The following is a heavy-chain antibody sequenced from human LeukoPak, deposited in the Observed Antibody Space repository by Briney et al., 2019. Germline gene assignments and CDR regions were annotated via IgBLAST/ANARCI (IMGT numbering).Heavy chain of an antibody. CDR3: ARAALYSGSWYRSPSYFDY. Sequence: ASVKVSCKASGYTFTSYDINWVRQATGQGLEWMGWMNPNSGNTGYAQKFQGRVTMTRNTSISTAYMELSSLRSEDTAVYYCARAALYSGSWYRSPSYFDYWGQGTLVTVSS. CDR1: GYTFTSYD. D-gene: IGHD6-13*01. CDR2: MNPNSGNT. J-gene: IGHJ4*02. V-gene: IGHV1-8*01.